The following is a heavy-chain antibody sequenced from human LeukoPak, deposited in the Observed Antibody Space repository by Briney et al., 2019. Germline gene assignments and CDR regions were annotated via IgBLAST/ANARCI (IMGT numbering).Heavy chain of an antibody. V-gene: IGHV3-23*01. CDR3: ARDRESRDGYNWLHFDY. CDR2: ISGSGDNT. CDR1: GFTFSSYA. Sequence: HAGGSLRLSCAASGFTFSSYAMSWVRQAPGKGLEWVSVISGSGDNTYYADSVKGRFTISRDNSENTLSLQMNSLRAEDTAVYYCARDRESRDGYNWLHFDYWGQGALVTVSS. J-gene: IGHJ4*02. D-gene: IGHD5-24*01.